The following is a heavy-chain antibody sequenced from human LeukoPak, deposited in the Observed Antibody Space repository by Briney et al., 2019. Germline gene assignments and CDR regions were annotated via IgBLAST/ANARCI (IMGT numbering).Heavy chain of an antibody. CDR2: IRSDSSYI. CDR3: VKDPSGAAAAGTFDY. CDR1: GFSISGYW. D-gene: IGHD6-13*01. V-gene: IGHV3-30*02. Sequence: PGGSLRLSCGASGFSISGYWMSWVRQAPGKGLEWVAFIRSDSSYIYYLESVKGRFTVSRDNSKNTLFLQMHSLRPEDTAVYYCVKDPSGAAAAGTFDYWGQGTLVTVSS. J-gene: IGHJ4*02.